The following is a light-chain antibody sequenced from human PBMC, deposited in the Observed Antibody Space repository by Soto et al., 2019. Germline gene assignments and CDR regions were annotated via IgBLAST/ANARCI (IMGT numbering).Light chain of an antibody. CDR2: EVS. V-gene: IGLV2-14*01. CDR3: ISYTGSTSWV. Sequence: QSVLTQPASVSGSPGQSITISCTGTSSDVGSYNYVSWYQQHPGKAPKLMIYEVSNRPSGVSNRFSGSKSGNTASLTISGLQAEDEADYYCISYTGSTSWVFGGGTKLTVL. CDR1: SSDVGSYNY. J-gene: IGLJ3*02.